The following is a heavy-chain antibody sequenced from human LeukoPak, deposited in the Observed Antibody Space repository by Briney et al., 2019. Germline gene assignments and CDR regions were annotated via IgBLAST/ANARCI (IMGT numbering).Heavy chain of an antibody. CDR2: IRYDGNNK. J-gene: IGHJ5*02. CDR3: ARDLGQYYDTSDNWFDP. CDR1: GFTFSSYG. V-gene: IGHV3-30*02. Sequence: GSLRLSCAASGFTFSSYGMHWVRQAPDKGLDWVAFIRYDGNNKYYADSVKGRFTISRDNAKNTLNLQMNSLRAEDTAVYYCARDLGQYYDTSDNWFDPWGQGTLVTVSS. D-gene: IGHD3-22*01.